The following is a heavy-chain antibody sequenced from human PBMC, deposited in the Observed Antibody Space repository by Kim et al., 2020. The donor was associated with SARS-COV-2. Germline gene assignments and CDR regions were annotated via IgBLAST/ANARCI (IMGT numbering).Heavy chain of an antibody. Sequence: GGSLRLSCAASGFTFSSYSMNWVRQAPGKGLEWVSSISSSSSYIYYADSVKGRFTISRDNAKNSLYLQMNSLRAEDTAVYYCARDRCSGGSCYSSSLTNYYYYGMDVWGQGTTVTVSS. CDR2: ISSSSSYI. D-gene: IGHD2-15*01. CDR1: GFTFSSYS. CDR3: ARDRCSGGSCYSSSLTNYYYYGMDV. J-gene: IGHJ6*02. V-gene: IGHV3-21*01.